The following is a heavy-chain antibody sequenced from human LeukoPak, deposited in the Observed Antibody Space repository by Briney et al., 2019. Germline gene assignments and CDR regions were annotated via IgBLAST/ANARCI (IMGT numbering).Heavy chain of an antibody. V-gene: IGHV4-59*01. J-gene: IGHJ6*03. CDR1: GGSISSYY. CDR3: ARNGPNYYYYYMDV. CDR2: ISDSGST. Sequence: SETLSLTCTVSGGSISSYYWSWIRQPPGKGLEWIGYISDSGSTNYNPSLKSRVTISVDTSKNQFSLKLSSVTAADTAVYYCARNGPNYYYYYMDVWGKGTTVTISS.